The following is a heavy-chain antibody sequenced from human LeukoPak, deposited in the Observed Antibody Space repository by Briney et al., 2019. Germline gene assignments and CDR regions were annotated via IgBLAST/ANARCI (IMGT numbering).Heavy chain of an antibody. V-gene: IGHV1-69*05. CDR3: ARGLKTKYFQH. D-gene: IGHD1/OR15-1a*01. CDR2: IIPIFGTA. J-gene: IGHJ1*01. CDR1: GGTFSSYA. Sequence: ASVKVSCKASGGTFSSYAISWVRQAPGQGLEWMGGIIPIFGTANYAQKFQGRVTMTRNTSISTAYMELSSLRSEDTAVYYCARGLKTKYFQHWGQGTLVTVSS.